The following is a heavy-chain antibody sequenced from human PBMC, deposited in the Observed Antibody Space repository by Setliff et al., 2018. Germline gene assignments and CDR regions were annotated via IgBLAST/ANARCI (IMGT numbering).Heavy chain of an antibody. J-gene: IGHJ4*02. CDR3: VRAVVIRGSKPLDS. D-gene: IGHD3-10*01. CDR1: GFSISDHY. Sequence: PGGSLRLSCAASGFSISDHYMDWVRQAPGRGLEWVGRTKHKANAGYMEYAASVKDRFIISRDDSKNSLYLQMYRLKSDDTAVYYCVRAVVIRGSKPLDSWGQGTLVTVSS. CDR2: TKHKANAGYM. V-gene: IGHV3-72*01.